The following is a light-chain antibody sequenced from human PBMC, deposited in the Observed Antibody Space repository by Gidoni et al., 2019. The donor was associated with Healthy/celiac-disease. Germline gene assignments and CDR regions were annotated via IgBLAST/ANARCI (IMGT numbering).Light chain of an antibody. CDR3: QQYGRSPPWT. Sequence: EIVLTQSSGTLSLSPGERATLSCRASQSVSSSYLAWYQQKPGQAPRLLIYGASSRATGIPDRFGGSGSGAAFALTISRLEPEDFAVYYCQQYGRSPPWTFGQGTKVEIK. CDR1: QSVSSSY. V-gene: IGKV3-20*01. CDR2: GAS. J-gene: IGKJ1*01.